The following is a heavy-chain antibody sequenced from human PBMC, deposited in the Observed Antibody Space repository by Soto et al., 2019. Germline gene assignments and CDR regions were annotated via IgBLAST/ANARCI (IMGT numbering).Heavy chain of an antibody. D-gene: IGHD6-13*01. CDR1: GGPINSGGYS. Sequence: SETLSLTCAVSGGPINSGGYSWSWIRQPPGKGLEWIGYIYHSGSTYKNPSLKSRVTISVDTSKNQFSLKLTSVTAADTAVYYCARGGYLNGMDAWGQGTTVTVS. CDR2: IYHSGST. V-gene: IGHV4-30-2*01. J-gene: IGHJ6*02. CDR3: ARGGYLNGMDA.